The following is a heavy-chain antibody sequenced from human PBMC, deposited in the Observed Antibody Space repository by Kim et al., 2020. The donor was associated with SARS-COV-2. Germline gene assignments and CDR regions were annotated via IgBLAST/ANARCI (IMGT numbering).Heavy chain of an antibody. J-gene: IGHJ4*02. Sequence: GGSLRLSCAASGFTFSSYAMHWVRQAPGKGLEYVSAISSNGGSTYYANSVKGRFTISRDNSKNTLYLQMGSLRAEDMAVYYCARAQLTSSSFLYWGQGTLVTVSS. CDR1: GFTFSSYA. CDR2: ISSNGGST. V-gene: IGHV3-64*01. D-gene: IGHD6-13*01. CDR3: ARAQLTSSSFLY.